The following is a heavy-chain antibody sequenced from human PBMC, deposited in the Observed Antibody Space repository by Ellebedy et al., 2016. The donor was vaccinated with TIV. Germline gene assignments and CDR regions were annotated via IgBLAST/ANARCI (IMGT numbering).Heavy chain of an antibody. D-gene: IGHD6-13*01. J-gene: IGHJ5*02. Sequence: GESLKIPCPAPGFTFSNYAMSWVLQAPGKGLEWVSAISRSGGSTYYAGSVKGRFTISRDNSKDTLYLQMNSLRAEDTPVYYCANVYSSTWADSWGQGTLVTVSS. CDR1: GFTFSNYA. CDR3: ANVYSSTWADS. V-gene: IGHV3-23*01. CDR2: ISRSGGST.